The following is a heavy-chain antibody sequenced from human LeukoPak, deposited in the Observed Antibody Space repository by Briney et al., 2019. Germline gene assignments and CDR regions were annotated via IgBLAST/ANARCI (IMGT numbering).Heavy chain of an antibody. CDR2: IRYDGSNK. V-gene: IGHV3-30*02. D-gene: IGHD6-13*01. CDR3: AKRGSSSWSPDY. CDR1: GFTFSSYG. Sequence: LGGSLRLSCAASGFTFSSYGMHWVRQAPGKGLEWVAFIRYDGSNKYYADSVKGRFTISRDNSKNTLYLQMNSLRAEDTAVYYCAKRGSSSWSPDYWGQGTLVTVSS. J-gene: IGHJ4*02.